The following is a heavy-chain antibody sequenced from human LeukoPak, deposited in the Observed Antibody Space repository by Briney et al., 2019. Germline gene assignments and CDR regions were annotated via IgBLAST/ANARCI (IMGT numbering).Heavy chain of an antibody. CDR2: ISAYNGNT. CDR3: ARDGTIFGVVTD. Sequence: ASLKVSCEASGYTFTSYGISWVRQAPGQGLEWMGWISAYNGNTNYAQKLQGRVTMTTDTSTSTAYMELRSLRSDDTAVYYCARDGTIFGVVTDWGQGTLVTVSS. D-gene: IGHD3-3*01. J-gene: IGHJ4*02. CDR1: GYTFTSYG. V-gene: IGHV1-18*01.